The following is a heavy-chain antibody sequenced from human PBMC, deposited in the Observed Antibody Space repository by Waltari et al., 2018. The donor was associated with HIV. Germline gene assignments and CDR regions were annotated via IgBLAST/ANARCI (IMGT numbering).Heavy chain of an antibody. D-gene: IGHD3-10*01. CDR3: ARGGDYYGSGSHHYYYYGMDV. V-gene: IGHV4-4*07. Sequence: QVQLQESGPGLVKPSETLSLTCPVSGGSISSYYWSWIRQPAGKGREWIGRIYTSGSTNYNPSLKSRVTMSVDTSKNQFSLKLSSVTAADTAVYYCARGGDYYGSGSHHYYYYGMDVWGQGTTVTVSS. J-gene: IGHJ6*02. CDR2: IYTSGST. CDR1: GGSISSYY.